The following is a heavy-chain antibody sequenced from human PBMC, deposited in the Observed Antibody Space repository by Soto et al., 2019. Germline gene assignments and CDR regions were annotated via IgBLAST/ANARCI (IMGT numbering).Heavy chain of an antibody. D-gene: IGHD3-10*01. CDR2: MNPNSGNT. Sequence: ASVKVSCKASGYTFTSYDINWVRQATGQGLEWMGWMNPNSGNTGYAQKFRGRVTMTRNTSISTAYMELSSLRSEDTAVYYCAREGSYGSGSYYSYYGMDVWGQGTTVTVSS. J-gene: IGHJ6*02. CDR3: AREGSYGSGSYYSYYGMDV. CDR1: GYTFTSYD. V-gene: IGHV1-8*01.